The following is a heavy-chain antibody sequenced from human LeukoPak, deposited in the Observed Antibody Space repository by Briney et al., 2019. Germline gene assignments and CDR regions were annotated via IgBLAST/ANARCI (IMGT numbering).Heavy chain of an antibody. CDR3: TREGLDR. CDR2: MNPNSGNT. V-gene: IGHV1-8*03. CDR1: GYTFTSYY. Sequence: GASVKVSCKASGYTFTSYYMHWVRQATGQGLEWMGYMNPNSGNTAYAQKFQGRVTIRKNTSISTAYMELTSLRSEDTAMYYCTREGLDRWGQGTLVTVSS. J-gene: IGHJ5*02.